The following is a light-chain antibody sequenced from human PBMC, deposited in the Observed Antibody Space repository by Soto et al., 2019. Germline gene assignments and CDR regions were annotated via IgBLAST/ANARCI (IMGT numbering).Light chain of an antibody. J-gene: IGKJ5*01. V-gene: IGKV3-20*01. CDR2: GAS. Sequence: EIVLTQSPGTLSLPPGERATLSCRASQSVSSNQLAWYQQKPGQAPRLLIYGASRRATGIPDRFSGSGSGTDFTLTISSLEPEDFAVYYCQQYGKLPITFGQGTRLEIK. CDR1: QSVSSNQ. CDR3: QQYGKLPIT.